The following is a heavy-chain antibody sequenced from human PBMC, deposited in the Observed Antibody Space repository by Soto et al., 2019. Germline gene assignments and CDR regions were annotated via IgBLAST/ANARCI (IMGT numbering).Heavy chain of an antibody. Sequence: EVQLLESGGGLVQPGGSLRLSCAASGFTFSSYAMSWVRQAPGKGLEWVSAISGSGGSTYYADSVKGRFTISRDNSKNTLDLEMNSLRAADTAVYYCAKHLVVVVAATDQYYYYYGMDVWGQGTTVTVSS. CDR3: AKHLVVVVAATDQYYYYYGMDV. D-gene: IGHD2-15*01. CDR1: GFTFSSYA. CDR2: ISGSGGST. J-gene: IGHJ6*02. V-gene: IGHV3-23*01.